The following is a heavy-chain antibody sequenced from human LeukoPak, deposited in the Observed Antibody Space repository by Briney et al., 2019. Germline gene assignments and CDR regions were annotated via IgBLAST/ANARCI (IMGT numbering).Heavy chain of an antibody. CDR2: MNPNSGST. Sequence: ASVKVSCKASGYIFNDYDINWVRQAAGQGLEWMGWMNPNSGSTGYAQKFQGRITMTRDTSITTAYMELSGLMPEDTAVYYCAREPTRGRAGDNSFDIWGQGTMVTVSS. D-gene: IGHD7-27*01. CDR1: GYIFNDYD. J-gene: IGHJ3*02. V-gene: IGHV1-8*01. CDR3: AREPTRGRAGDNSFDI.